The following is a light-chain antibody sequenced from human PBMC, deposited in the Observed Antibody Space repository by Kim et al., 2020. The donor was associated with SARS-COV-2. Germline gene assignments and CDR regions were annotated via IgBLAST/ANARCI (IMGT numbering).Light chain of an antibody. J-gene: IGLJ3*02. V-gene: IGLV2-14*03. CDR2: DIS. CDR1: SSEVGGYKY. CDR3: SSYASSTTRV. Sequence: GQSITLSCTGTSSEVGGYKYVCWYQQHPGKAPKLMIYDISNRPSGVSNRFSGSKSGNTASLTISGLQAEDEADYYCSSYASSTTRVFGGGTQLTVL.